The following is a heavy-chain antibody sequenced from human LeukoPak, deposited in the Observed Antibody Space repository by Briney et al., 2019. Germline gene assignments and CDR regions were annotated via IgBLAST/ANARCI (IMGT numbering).Heavy chain of an antibody. J-gene: IGHJ4*02. CDR2: INPNSGGT. V-gene: IGHV1-2*02. CDR1: GYTFTGYY. D-gene: IGHD1-1*01. CDR3: ARDEEVQLERRFDY. Sequence: ASVKVSCKASGYTFTGYYMHWVRQAPGQGLEWMGWINPNSGGTNYAQKFQGSVTMTRDTSISTAYMELSRLRSDDTAVYYCARDEEVQLERRFDYWGQGTLVTVSS.